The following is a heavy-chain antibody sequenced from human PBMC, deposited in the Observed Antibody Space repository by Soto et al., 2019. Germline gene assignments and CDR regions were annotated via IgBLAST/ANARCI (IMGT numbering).Heavy chain of an antibody. CDR3: ARVHISGHGVDY. Sequence: KPSETLSLTCAVSGYSISSGYYWAWIRQPPGQGLEWFGSISHSGSTYYNPSLKSRVTISVHTSKNQFSLDLTFVTAADTAIYYCARVHISGHGVDYWGQGTLVTVSS. J-gene: IGHJ4*02. CDR2: ISHSGST. CDR1: GYSISSGYY. D-gene: IGHD5-12*01. V-gene: IGHV4-38-2*01.